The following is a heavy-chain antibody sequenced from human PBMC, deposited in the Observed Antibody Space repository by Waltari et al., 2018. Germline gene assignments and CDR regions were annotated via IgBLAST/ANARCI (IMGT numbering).Heavy chain of an antibody. CDR2: INPSGGCT. CDR1: GYTFTDYS. J-gene: IGHJ4*02. CDR3: ARAGTTLIWGVAE. Sequence: QVQLVQSGAEVRRPGASVKVSCKASGYTFTDYSMHWVRQAPGQGLEWMGIINPSGGCTTYPQKCQDRVTMTRDTSTNTVYMELSSLRSEDTAVYYCARAGTTLIWGVAEWGQGTLVTVSS. D-gene: IGHD3-10*01. V-gene: IGHV1-46*01.